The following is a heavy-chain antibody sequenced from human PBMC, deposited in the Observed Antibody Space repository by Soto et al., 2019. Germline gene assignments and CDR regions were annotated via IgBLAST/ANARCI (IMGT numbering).Heavy chain of an antibody. CDR1: GGSIRDSNYY. Sequence: QLKLQESGPGLVRPSETLSLTCTVSGGSIRDSNYYWGWIRQSPGKGLGWIGSVYYSGTTYYKPSHQSQNTISVYTAKTQFSLNLRYVTATDTEVYFCARHSGRFGIAEAGVDSWGQGTRVTVSS. J-gene: IGHJ5*01. CDR3: ARHSGRFGIAEAGVDS. D-gene: IGHD6-19*01. CDR2: VYYSGTT. V-gene: IGHV4-39*01.